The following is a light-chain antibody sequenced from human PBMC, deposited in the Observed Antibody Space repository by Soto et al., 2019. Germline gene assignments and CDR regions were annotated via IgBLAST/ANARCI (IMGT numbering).Light chain of an antibody. Sequence: EIVMTQSPATLSVSPGERATLFCRASRSVGRNLAWYQQKPGQPPRLLIYGASTRATGIPARFTGSGSGTEFTLTISNLQSEDFAVYYCQQYNNWPPYTFGQGTKLQIK. CDR2: GAS. V-gene: IGKV3-15*01. J-gene: IGKJ2*01. CDR1: RSVGRN. CDR3: QQYNNWPPYT.